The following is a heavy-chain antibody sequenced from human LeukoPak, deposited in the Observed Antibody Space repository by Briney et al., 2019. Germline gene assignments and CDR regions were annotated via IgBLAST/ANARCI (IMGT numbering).Heavy chain of an antibody. J-gene: IGHJ4*02. V-gene: IGHV2-5*02. CDR2: IYWDDDK. D-gene: IGHD3-10*01. Sequence: SGPTLVHPTQTLTLTCTFSGFSLRTREMGVGWIRQPPGKALEWLALIYWDDDKRYSPSLKSRLTITKDTSKNQVVLTMTNMDPVDTAKYYCAHRHQLPFDYWGQGILSPSPQ. CDR1: GFSLRTREMG. CDR3: AHRHQLPFDY.